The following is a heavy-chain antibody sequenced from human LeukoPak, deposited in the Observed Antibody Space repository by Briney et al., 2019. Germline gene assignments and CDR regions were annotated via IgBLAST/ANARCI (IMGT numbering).Heavy chain of an antibody. V-gene: IGHV1-2*06. CDR1: GYTFTGYY. D-gene: IGHD3-10*01. CDR3: ARGAPRVGWFGGLLSSYYYYYGMDV. CDR2: INPNSGGT. J-gene: IGHJ6*02. Sequence: ASVKVSCKASGYTFTGYYMHWVRQAPGQGLEWMGRINPNSGGTNYAQKFQGRVTMTRDTSISTAYMELSRLRSEDTAVYYCARGAPRVGWFGGLLSSYYYYYGMDVWGQGTTVTVSS.